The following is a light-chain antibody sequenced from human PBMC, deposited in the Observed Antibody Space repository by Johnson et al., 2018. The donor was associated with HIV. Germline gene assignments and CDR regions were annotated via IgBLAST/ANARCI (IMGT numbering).Light chain of an antibody. Sequence: QSVLTQPPSVSAAPGQTVTISCSGSSSNVGSSFVSWYRQVPGTAPKLLIYDNNKRPSGIPDRFSGSKSGTSATLGITGLQTGDEAEYYCGTWDTSLRVGFVGTGTKVTVL. V-gene: IGLV1-51*01. CDR3: GTWDTSLRVGF. J-gene: IGLJ1*01. CDR1: SSNVGSSF. CDR2: DNN.